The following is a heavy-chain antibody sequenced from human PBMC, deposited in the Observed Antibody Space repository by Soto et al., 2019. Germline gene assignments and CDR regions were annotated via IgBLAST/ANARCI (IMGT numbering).Heavy chain of an antibody. CDR2: ISSNGGST. CDR1: GFTFSSYA. V-gene: IGHV3-64D*06. J-gene: IGHJ6*02. Sequence: GGSLRLSCSASGFTFSSYAMHWVRQAPGKGLENVSAISSNGGSTYYADSVKGRFTISRDNSKNTLYLQMSSLRAEDTAVYYCVKGEDYGDYPYYYYGMDVWGQGTTVTVSS. D-gene: IGHD4-17*01. CDR3: VKGEDYGDYPYYYYGMDV.